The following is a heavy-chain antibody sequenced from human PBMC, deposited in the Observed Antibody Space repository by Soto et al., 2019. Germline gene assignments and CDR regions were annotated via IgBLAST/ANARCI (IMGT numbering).Heavy chain of an antibody. V-gene: IGHV4-34*01. CDR3: ARAPDKYYFDS. CDR1: GGSFNGYY. Sequence: SETLSLTCAVYGGSFNGYYCTWIRQPPGKGPEWIGDINHSGSTNYNPSLKSRVTISVDTSKNQFSLKLRSVTAADMAVFYCARAPDKYYFDSWGQGTLVTVSS. J-gene: IGHJ4*02. CDR2: INHSGST.